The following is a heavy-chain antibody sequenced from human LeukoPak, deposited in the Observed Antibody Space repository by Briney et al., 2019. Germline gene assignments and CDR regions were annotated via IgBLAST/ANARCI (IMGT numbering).Heavy chain of an antibody. CDR3: AGLTDIVVVPGAMRGAFDI. CDR1: GFTFSSYE. D-gene: IGHD2-2*01. V-gene: IGHV3-48*03. CDR2: ISSSGSTI. J-gene: IGHJ3*02. Sequence: GGSLRLSCAASGFTFSSYEMNWVRQAPGKGLEWVSYISSSGSTIYYADSVKGRYTISRDNAKNSLDLQMNSLRAEDTAVYYCAGLTDIVVVPGAMRGAFDIWGQGTMVTVSS.